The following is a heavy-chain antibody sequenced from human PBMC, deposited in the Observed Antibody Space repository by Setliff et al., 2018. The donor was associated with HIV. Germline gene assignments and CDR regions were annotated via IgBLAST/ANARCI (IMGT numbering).Heavy chain of an antibody. CDR3: ARDWYAVAGTGFDY. Sequence: GASVKVSCKASGYTFSSHSIHWVRQAPGQGLEWMGWINAGNGNTKYSQKFQRRSTITRDTSASTVFMELSSLTSEDTAVYYCARDWYAVAGTGFDYWGQGTLVTVSS. J-gene: IGHJ4*02. CDR2: INAGNGNT. V-gene: IGHV1-3*01. CDR1: GYTFSSHS. D-gene: IGHD6-19*01.